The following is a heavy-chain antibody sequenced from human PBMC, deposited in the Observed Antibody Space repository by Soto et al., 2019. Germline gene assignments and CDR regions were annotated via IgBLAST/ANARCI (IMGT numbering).Heavy chain of an antibody. CDR3: ARFTYYYGSGSYRPTPEGNYGMDV. CDR1: GYTFTGYY. V-gene: IGHV1-2*04. D-gene: IGHD3-10*01. CDR2: INPNSGGT. J-gene: IGHJ6*02. Sequence: ASVKVSCKASGYTFTGYYMHWVRQAPGQGLEWMGWINPNSGGTNYAQKFQGWVTMTRDTSISTAYMELSRLRSDDTAVYYCARFTYYYGSGSYRPTPEGNYGMDVWGQGTTVTVSS.